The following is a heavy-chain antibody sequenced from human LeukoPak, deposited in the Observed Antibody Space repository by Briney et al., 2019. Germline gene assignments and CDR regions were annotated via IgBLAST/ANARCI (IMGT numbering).Heavy chain of an antibody. V-gene: IGHV3-21*01. CDR3: ARGSYGSGSSFDY. J-gene: IGHJ4*02. CDR1: GFTFSSYS. Sequence: GGSLRLYGAASGFTFSSYSMNWLRQAPGKGLEWVSSISSSSSYIYYADSVKGRFTISRDNAKNSLYLQMNSLRAEDTAVYYCARGSYGSGSSFDYWGQGTLVTVSS. D-gene: IGHD3-10*01. CDR2: ISSSSSYI.